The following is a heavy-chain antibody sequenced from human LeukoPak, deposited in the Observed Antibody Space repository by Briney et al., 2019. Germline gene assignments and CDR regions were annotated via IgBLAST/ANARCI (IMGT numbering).Heavy chain of an antibody. D-gene: IGHD3-16*02. J-gene: IGHJ4*02. CDR1: GFSFTTYW. V-gene: IGHV3-7*01. Sequence: GGSLRLSCAASGFSFTTYWMTWVRQAPGKGLEWVANIKQDGSEKYYVDSVKGRFNIFRDNSKNSLYLQMNSLRAEDTAVYYCAKGGSYRSQPYFDYWGQGTPVTVSS. CDR2: IKQDGSEK. CDR3: AKGGSYRSQPYFDY.